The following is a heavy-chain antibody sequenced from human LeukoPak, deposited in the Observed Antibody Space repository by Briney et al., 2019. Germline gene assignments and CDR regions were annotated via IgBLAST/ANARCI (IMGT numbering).Heavy chain of an antibody. CDR1: GYTFTGYY. D-gene: IGHD5-12*01. J-gene: IGHJ4*02. CDR2: INPISGVT. CDR3: ARGGYSGFDPFDY. V-gene: IGHV1-2*02. Sequence: APVKVSCKASGYTFTGYYMHWVRQAPGQGLEWMGWINPISGVTNFAQNFLGRVSMSRDTSIRTAYLDMYSLTFDDTAVFYCARGGYSGFDPFDYWGQGTLVTVSS.